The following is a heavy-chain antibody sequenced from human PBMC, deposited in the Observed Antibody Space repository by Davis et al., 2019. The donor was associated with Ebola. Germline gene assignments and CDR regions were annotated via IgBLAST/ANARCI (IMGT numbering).Heavy chain of an antibody. CDR3: ARNHKDSYGHNWIDP. CDR2: IIPILGLA. J-gene: IGHJ5*02. CDR1: GGTFSSYA. Sequence: SVKVSCKASGGTFSSYAISWVRQAPGQGLEWMGRIIPILGLANYAQKFQGRVTITADKSTSTVYMELSSLRSEDTAVYYCARNHKDSYGHNWIDPWGQGTLVTVSS. V-gene: IGHV1-69*04. D-gene: IGHD5-18*01.